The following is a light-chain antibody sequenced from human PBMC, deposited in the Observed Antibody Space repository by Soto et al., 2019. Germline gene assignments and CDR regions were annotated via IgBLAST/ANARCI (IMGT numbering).Light chain of an antibody. CDR3: SSFGGAPVI. V-gene: IGLV2-8*01. CDR1: STDVGEYNY. J-gene: IGLJ2*01. Sequence: QSALTQPPSASGSPGQSVTIPSAGTSTDVGEYNYVSWYQQHPGKVPKLIIFEVNKRPSGVPDRFSGSKSGDTASLTVSGLQAEEEADYYCSSFGGAPVIFGGGTKLTVL. CDR2: EVN.